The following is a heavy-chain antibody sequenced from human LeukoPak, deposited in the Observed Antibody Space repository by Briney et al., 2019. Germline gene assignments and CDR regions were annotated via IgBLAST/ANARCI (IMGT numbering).Heavy chain of an antibody. CDR2: FYYGAST. CDR1: GDSMSSARYF. CDR3: VRGGITGTNFDY. D-gene: IGHD1-7*01. Sequence: SETLSLTCTVSGDSMSSARYFWGWVRQPPGKGLEFIGSFYYGASTYYSSSLKSRVTISTDTSDNHFFLQLRSATAADTGVYFCVRGGITGTNFDYWGQGTLVSVSS. J-gene: IGHJ4*02. V-gene: IGHV4-39*02.